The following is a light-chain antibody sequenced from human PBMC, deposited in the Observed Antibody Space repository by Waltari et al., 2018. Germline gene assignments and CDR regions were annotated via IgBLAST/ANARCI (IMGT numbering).Light chain of an antibody. J-gene: IGKJ4*01. V-gene: IGKV1-12*01. CDR3: QQANSFPLT. CDR1: PGISSW. Sequence: DIQMTQSPSSVSASVGDRVTITCRASPGISSWLAWSQQKPGKAPKLLIYAASSLQSGVPSRFSGSGSGTDFTVDISSLQPEDFATDYCQQANSFPLTFGGGTKVEIK. CDR2: AAS.